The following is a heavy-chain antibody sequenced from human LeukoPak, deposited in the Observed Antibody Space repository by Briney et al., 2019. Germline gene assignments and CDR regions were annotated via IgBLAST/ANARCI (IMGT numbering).Heavy chain of an antibody. CDR3: ARDPSLIRFLVWLVGYYYMDV. CDR1: GYTFTGDY. J-gene: IGHJ6*03. D-gene: IGHD3-3*01. CDR2: INPNSGGT. V-gene: IGHV1-2*06. Sequence: ASVKVSCKASGYTFTGDYMHWVRQAPGQGLEWMGRINPNSGGTNYAQKFQGRVTMTRDTSISTAYMELSRLRSDDTAVYYCARDPSLIRFLVWLVGYYYMDVWGKGTTVTVSS.